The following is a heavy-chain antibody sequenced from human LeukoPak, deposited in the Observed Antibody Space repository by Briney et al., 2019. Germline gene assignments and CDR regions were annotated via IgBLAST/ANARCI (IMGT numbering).Heavy chain of an antibody. CDR1: GCIFANYA. V-gene: IGHV1-69*01. D-gene: IGHD3-3*01. Sequence: SVKVSCKASGCIFANYAISWVRKAPGQGLEWMGGIIPIFGSGHSAQKFQGRLTITADESTRTTYMELSSLRSEDTAVYYCAKGHDDFRQFDFWGQGTLVIVSS. CDR3: AKGHDDFRQFDF. J-gene: IGHJ4*02. CDR2: IIPIFGSG.